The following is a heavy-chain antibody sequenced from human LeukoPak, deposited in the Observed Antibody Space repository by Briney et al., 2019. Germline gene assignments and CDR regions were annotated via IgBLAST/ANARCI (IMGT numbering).Heavy chain of an antibody. Sequence: PSQTLSLTCTVSGGSISSADYYWGWIRQHPGKGLEWIGYIYYSGNTYYNPSLKSRVTISVDTSKNQFSLKLSSVTAADTAVYYCARLSDYCSITSCSVYWGPGTLVTVSS. D-gene: IGHD2-2*01. J-gene: IGHJ4*02. V-gene: IGHV4-30-4*08. CDR3: ARLSDYCSITSCSVY. CDR2: IYYSGNT. CDR1: GGSISSADYY.